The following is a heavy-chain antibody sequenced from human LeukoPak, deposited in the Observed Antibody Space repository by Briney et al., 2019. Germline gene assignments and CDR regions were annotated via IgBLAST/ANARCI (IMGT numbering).Heavy chain of an antibody. V-gene: IGHV4-59*08. D-gene: IGHD3-16*01. CDR2: IYYSGST. J-gene: IGHJ3*02. Sequence: SETLSLTCTVSGGSISSYYWCWIRQPPGKGLEWIGYIYYSGSTNYNPSLKSRVTISVDTSKNQFSLKLSSVTAADTAVYYCARRSTGSMLTAFDIWGQGTMVTVSS. CDR1: GGSISSYY. CDR3: ARRSTGSMLTAFDI.